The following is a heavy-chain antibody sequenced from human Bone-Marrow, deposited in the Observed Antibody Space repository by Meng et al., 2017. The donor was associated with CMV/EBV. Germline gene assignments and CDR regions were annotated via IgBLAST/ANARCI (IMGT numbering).Heavy chain of an antibody. V-gene: IGHV1-8*01. CDR3: ARDSYSGGGELRDYYYGMDV. Sequence: ASVKVSCKASGYTFTSYDINWVRQATGQGLEWMGWMIPISGTTGYAQKFQGRVTMTRNNSISTAYMEMSSLISEDTAGYYCARDSYSGGGELRDYYYGMDVWGQGTTVTASS. CDR2: MIPISGTT. D-gene: IGHD6-19*01. J-gene: IGHJ6*02. CDR1: GYTFTSYD.